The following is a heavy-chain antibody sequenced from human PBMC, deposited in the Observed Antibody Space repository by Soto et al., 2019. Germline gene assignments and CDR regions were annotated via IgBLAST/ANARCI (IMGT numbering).Heavy chain of an antibody. Sequence: GSLLLACAASGFTFSTYTRNWVRQAAGKGLEWVSFISSSSSYIDYADSVKGRFTISRDNAKNSLYLQMNSLRDEDTAVYYCARDFGYLGSGTYYNHYHYGMDVWGQGTKVTVSS. CDR2: ISSSSSYI. D-gene: IGHD3-10*01. CDR1: GFTFSTYT. V-gene: IGHV3-21*01. J-gene: IGHJ6*02. CDR3: ARDFGYLGSGTYYNHYHYGMDV.